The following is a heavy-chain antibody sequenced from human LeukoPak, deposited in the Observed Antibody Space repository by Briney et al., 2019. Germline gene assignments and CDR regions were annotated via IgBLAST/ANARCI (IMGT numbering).Heavy chain of an antibody. CDR3: ARDLPYDSSGYGGFGY. V-gene: IGHV4-59*12. D-gene: IGHD3-22*01. CDR1: GGSISSYY. CDR2: IYYSGST. Sequence: SETLSLTCTVSGGSISSYYWSWIRQPPGKGLEWIGYIYYSGSTNYNPSLKSRVTISVDTSKNQFSLKLSSVTAADTAVYYCARDLPYDSSGYGGFGYWGQGTLVTVSS. J-gene: IGHJ4*02.